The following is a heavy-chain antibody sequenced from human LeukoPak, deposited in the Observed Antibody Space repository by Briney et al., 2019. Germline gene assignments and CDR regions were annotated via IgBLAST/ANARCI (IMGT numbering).Heavy chain of an antibody. CDR2: VHGDGSGT. J-gene: IGHJ4*02. CDR1: GFTFRNYA. D-gene: IGHD1-26*01. CDR3: AKDLKSGEGKWEVDF. Sequence: GGSLRLSCAASGFTFRNYAMSWVRQAPGKGLEWVSSVHGDGSGTFYAESVKGRFTISRDNSRDTLYLQMNSLRAEDTAMYYCAKDLKSGEGKWEVDFWGQGTLVTVSS. V-gene: IGHV3-23*01.